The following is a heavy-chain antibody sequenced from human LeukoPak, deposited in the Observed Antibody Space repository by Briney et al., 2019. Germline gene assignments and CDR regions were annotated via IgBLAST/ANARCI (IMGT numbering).Heavy chain of an antibody. D-gene: IGHD6-13*01. CDR2: MNPNSGNT. V-gene: IGHV1-8*02. J-gene: IGHJ4*02. CDR1: GYTFDSYG. Sequence: ASVKVSCKASGYTFDSYGISWVRQAPGQGLEWMGWMNPNSGNTGYAQKFQGRVTMTRNTSISTAYMELSSLRSEDTAVYYCARAGDSSSSLSGYWGQGTLVTVSS. CDR3: ARAGDSSSSLSGY.